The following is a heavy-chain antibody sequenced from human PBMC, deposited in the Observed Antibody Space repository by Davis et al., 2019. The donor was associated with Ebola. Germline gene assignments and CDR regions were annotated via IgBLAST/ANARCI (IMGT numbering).Heavy chain of an antibody. V-gene: IGHV1-2*04. CDR2: INPNSGST. CDR1: GYTFTSYY. D-gene: IGHD3-3*01. J-gene: IGHJ6*02. CDR3: ARDQSAITIFGGGMDV. Sequence: ASVKVSCKASGYTFTSYYMHWVRQAPGQGLEWMGWINPNSGSTNYAQKFQGWVTMTRDTSISTAYMELSRLRSDDTAVYYCARDQSAITIFGGGMDVWGQGTTVTVSS.